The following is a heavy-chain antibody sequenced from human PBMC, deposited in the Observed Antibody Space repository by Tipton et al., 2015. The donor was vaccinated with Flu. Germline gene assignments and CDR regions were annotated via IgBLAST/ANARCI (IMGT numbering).Heavy chain of an antibody. CDR3: ARNYDFWGLGV. Sequence: TLSLTCTVSGGSISSYYWSWIRQPPGKGLEWIGYIYYSGSTNYNPSLKSRVTISVDTSKNQFSLKLSSVTAADTAVYYCARNYDFWGLGVWGQGATVPVSS. CDR2: IYYSGST. V-gene: IGHV4-59*01. CDR1: GGSISSYY. J-gene: IGHJ6*02. D-gene: IGHD3-3*01.